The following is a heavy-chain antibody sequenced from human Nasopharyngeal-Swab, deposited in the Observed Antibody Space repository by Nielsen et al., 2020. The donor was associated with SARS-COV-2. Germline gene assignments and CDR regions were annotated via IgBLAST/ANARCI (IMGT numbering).Heavy chain of an antibody. CDR2: LTPSGGAT. Sequence: ASVKVSCKASGFTFNQYYMHWVRQAPGQGLVWMGVLTPSGGATNYARKFQGRVTMTRDPSTSTVYLDLSSLKSEDTAVYFCAREPGGIVAPGRHFDPWGQGTLVTVSS. CDR3: AREPGGIVAPGRHFDP. V-gene: IGHV1-46*02. J-gene: IGHJ5*02. CDR1: GFTFNQYY. D-gene: IGHD6-13*01.